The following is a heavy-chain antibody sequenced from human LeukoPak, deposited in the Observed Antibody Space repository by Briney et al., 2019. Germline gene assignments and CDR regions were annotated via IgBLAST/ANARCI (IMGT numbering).Heavy chain of an antibody. V-gene: IGHV3-48*01. D-gene: IGHD3-10*01. CDR2: ISRSSNTI. Sequence: PGGSLTLSCTASGFTFSTYSMNWVRQAPGTGLEWISYISRSSNTIYYVDSVKGRFTISRDNASLFLQMNCLRAEDTALYYCARGLAGGWYFDLWGRGTLVTVSS. CDR3: ARGLAGGWYFDL. J-gene: IGHJ2*01. CDR1: GFTFSTYS.